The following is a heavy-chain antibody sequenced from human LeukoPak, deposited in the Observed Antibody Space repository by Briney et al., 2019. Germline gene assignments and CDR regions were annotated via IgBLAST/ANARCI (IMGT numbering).Heavy chain of an antibody. J-gene: IGHJ5*02. Sequence: PSQTLSLTCTVSGDSLSSGDSYWSWIRQPAGKGLEWIGRISSSGSTNYNPSLKSRVTISVDTSKNQFSLKLSSVTAADTAVYYCAKYSSKGGNWFDPWGQGTLVTVSS. D-gene: IGHD2-21*01. CDR3: AKYSSKGGNWFDP. CDR1: GDSLSSGDSY. CDR2: ISSSGST. V-gene: IGHV4-61*02.